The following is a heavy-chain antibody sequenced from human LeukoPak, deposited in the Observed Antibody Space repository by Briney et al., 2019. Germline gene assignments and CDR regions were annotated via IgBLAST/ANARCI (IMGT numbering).Heavy chain of an antibody. CDR2: ISYDASDI. CDR3: ARSPVYKQLAHYYYYYGMDV. J-gene: IGHJ6*02. Sequence: PGGSLRLSCAASGFTFSNYVMHWVRQAPGKGLEWVAVISYDASDIYYADSVKGRFTISRDNSKNTLFVQMNSLRAEDTAVYYCARSPVYKQLAHYYYYYGMDVWGQGTTVTVSS. CDR1: GFTFSNYV. V-gene: IGHV3-30*03. D-gene: IGHD6-6*01.